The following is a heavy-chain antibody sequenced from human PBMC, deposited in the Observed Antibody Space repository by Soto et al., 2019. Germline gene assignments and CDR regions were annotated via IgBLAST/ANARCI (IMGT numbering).Heavy chain of an antibody. CDR2: ISYDGSNK. CDR1: GFTFSSYG. CDR3: AKENGDYADPDEGYFDL. V-gene: IGHV3-30*18. J-gene: IGHJ2*01. D-gene: IGHD4-17*01. Sequence: QVQLVESGGGVVQPGRSLRLSCAASGFTFSSYGMHWVRQAPGKGLEWVAVISYDGSNKYYADFVKGRFTISRDNSKNTRYLQMNSLRAEDTAVYYCAKENGDYADPDEGYFDLWGRGTLVTVSS.